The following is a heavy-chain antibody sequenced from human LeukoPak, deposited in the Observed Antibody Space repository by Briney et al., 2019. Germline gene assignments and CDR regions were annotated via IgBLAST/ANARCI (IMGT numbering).Heavy chain of an antibody. CDR2: IKQDGSDK. CDR3: ARDSDTSTLNLGSFDY. CDR1: GFTFSSYW. D-gene: IGHD2/OR15-2a*01. J-gene: IGHJ4*02. Sequence: GGSLRLSCAASGFTFSSYWMSWVRQAPGKGLEWVANIKQDGSDKNYVDSVKGRFTISRDNAKNSLYLQMNNLRAEDTAVYYCARDSDTSTLNLGSFDYWGQGTLVTVSS. V-gene: IGHV3-7*01.